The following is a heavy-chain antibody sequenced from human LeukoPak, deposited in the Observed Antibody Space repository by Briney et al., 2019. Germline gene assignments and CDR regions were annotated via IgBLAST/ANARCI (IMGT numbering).Heavy chain of an antibody. Sequence: ASVKVSCKASGYTFTGYYMHWVRQAPGQGLEWMGWINPNSGGTNFAQKFQGRVSMTRDTSISTAYMELSRLRSDDTAVYYCARGQPPPDVVHFDYWGQGTLVTVSS. CDR1: GYTFTGYY. V-gene: IGHV1-2*02. CDR3: ARGQPPPDVVHFDY. CDR2: INPNSGGT. D-gene: IGHD2-15*01. J-gene: IGHJ4*02.